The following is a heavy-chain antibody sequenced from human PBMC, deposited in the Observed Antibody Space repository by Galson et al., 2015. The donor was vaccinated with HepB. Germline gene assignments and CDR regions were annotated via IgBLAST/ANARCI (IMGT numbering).Heavy chain of an antibody. CDR2: ISAYNGNT. D-gene: IGHD2-8*01. Sequence: SVKVSCKASGYTFTSYGISWVRQAPGQGLEWMGWISAYNGNTNYAQKLQGRVTMTTDTSTSTAYMELRSLRSDDTAVYYCARDENYQSSPRMERYFQHWGQGTLVTVSS. CDR1: GYTFTSYG. CDR3: ARDENYQSSPRMERYFQH. V-gene: IGHV1-18*01. J-gene: IGHJ1*01.